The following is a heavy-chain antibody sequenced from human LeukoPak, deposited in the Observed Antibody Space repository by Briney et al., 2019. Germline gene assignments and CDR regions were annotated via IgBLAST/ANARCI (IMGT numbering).Heavy chain of an antibody. V-gene: IGHV3-9*01. D-gene: IGHD5-18*01. Sequence: GGSLRLSCAASGFTFDDYAMHWVRQAPGKGLEWVSGISWNGGRIGYAGSVKGRFTISRDNAKNSLYVQMNSLRPEGTAFYYCARGGGYSYSSKIDYWGQGTLVTVSS. J-gene: IGHJ4*02. CDR2: ISWNGGRI. CDR3: ARGGGYSYSSKIDY. CDR1: GFTFDDYA.